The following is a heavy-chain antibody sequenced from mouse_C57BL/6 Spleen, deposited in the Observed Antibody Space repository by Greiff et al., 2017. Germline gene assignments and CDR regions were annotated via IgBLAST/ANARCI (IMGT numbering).Heavy chain of an antibody. CDR1: GYTFTDYN. CDR2: INPNNGGT. Sequence: VQLQQSGPELVKPGASVKIPCKASGYTFTDYNMDWVKQSHGKSLEWIGDINPNNGGTIYNQKFKGKATLTVDKSSSTAYMELRSLTSEDTAVYYCARLPHNGNYETWFAYWGQGTLVTVSA. D-gene: IGHD2-1*01. J-gene: IGHJ3*01. V-gene: IGHV1-18*01. CDR3: ARLPHNGNYETWFAY.